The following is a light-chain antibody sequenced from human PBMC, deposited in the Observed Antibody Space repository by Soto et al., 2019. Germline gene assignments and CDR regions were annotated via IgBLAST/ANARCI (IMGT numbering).Light chain of an antibody. CDR2: AAS. J-gene: IGKJ4*01. CDR1: QSVSYN. V-gene: IGKV3D-15*01. Sequence: ETVMTQSPATLSVSPGERATLSCRASQSVSYNLAWYQQKPGQAPRLLIYAASSRATDVPARFSGSGSGTRFTLTIRSLQSEDFAVYYCQQYNQWPPLTFGGGTKVAIK. CDR3: QQYNQWPPLT.